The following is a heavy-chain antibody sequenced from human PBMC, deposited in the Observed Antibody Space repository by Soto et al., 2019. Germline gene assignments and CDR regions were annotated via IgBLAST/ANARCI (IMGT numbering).Heavy chain of an antibody. V-gene: IGHV1-8*01. CDR3: ARGGYDLWSGYYVALDI. CDR1: GYTFTSYD. Sequence: ASVKVSCKASGYTFTSYDFNWVRQATGQGLEWMGWMNPNTGNTGYAQKFQGRVTMTRNTSMSTAYMELSSLRSEDTALYYCARGGYDLWSGYYVALDIWGQGTMVTVS. J-gene: IGHJ3*02. D-gene: IGHD3-3*01. CDR2: MNPNTGNT.